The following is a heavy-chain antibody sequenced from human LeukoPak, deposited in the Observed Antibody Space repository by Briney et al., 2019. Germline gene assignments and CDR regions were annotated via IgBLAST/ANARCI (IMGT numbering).Heavy chain of an antibody. CDR2: ISYDGSNK. Sequence: GGSLRLSCAASGFTFSSYAMHWVRQAPGKGLEWVAVISYDGSNKYYADSVKGRFTISRDNSKNTLYLQMNSLRPEDTAVYYCAKERPLMPFDIWGQGTIVTVSS. J-gene: IGHJ3*02. CDR3: AKERPLMPFDI. CDR1: GFTFSSYA. V-gene: IGHV3-30*04. D-gene: IGHD2-2*01.